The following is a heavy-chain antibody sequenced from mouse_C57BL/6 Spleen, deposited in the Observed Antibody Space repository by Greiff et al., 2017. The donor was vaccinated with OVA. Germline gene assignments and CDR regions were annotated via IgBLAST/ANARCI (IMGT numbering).Heavy chain of an antibody. CDR1: GYSITSGYY. Sequence: EVKLQESGPGLVKPSQSLSLTCSVTGYSITSGYYWNWIRQLPGNKLEWMGYISYDGSNNYNPYLKNRISITRDTSYNQYFLKLNSVTTEDTATDYCAREGYGSGYRYFDVWGTGTTVTVSS. CDR2: ISYDGSN. V-gene: IGHV3-6*01. D-gene: IGHD1-1*01. CDR3: AREGYGSGYRYFDV. J-gene: IGHJ1*03.